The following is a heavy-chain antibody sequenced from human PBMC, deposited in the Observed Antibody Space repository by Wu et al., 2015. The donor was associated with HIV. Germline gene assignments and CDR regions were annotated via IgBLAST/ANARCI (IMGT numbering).Heavy chain of an antibody. CDR2: INPNSGGT. J-gene: IGHJ3*02. Sequence: QVQLVQSGAEVKKSGSSVKISCKASGGGFNSYAISWVRQAPGQGLEWMGWINPNSGGTNYAQKFHGRVTLTRDTSIGTAYMELSRLTSDDTAVYYCAGRYYYGSGXLDDAFDIWGQGTMVTVSS. CDR1: GGGFNSYA. V-gene: IGHV1-2*02. CDR3: AGRYYYGSGXLDDAFDI. D-gene: IGHD3-10*01.